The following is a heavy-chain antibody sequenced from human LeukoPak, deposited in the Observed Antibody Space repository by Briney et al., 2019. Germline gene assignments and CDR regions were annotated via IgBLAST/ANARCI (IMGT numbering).Heavy chain of an antibody. V-gene: IGHV3-21*01. CDR2: ISTTSSYI. CDR1: EFPFRKYA. CDR3: ARDSRGIAAGADY. Sequence: GGSLRLSCASSEFPFRKYAMHWVRQAPGKGLEWVSSISTTSSYIYYADSVKGRFTVSRDNAKNSLYLQMNSLRAEDTAVYYCARDSRGIAAGADYWGQGTLVTVSS. J-gene: IGHJ4*02. D-gene: IGHD6-13*01.